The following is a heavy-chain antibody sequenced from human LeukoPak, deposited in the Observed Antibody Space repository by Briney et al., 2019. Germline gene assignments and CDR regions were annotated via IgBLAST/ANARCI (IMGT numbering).Heavy chain of an antibody. J-gene: IGHJ4*02. V-gene: IGHV1-46*01. CDR1: GYTFTSYY. CDR3: ARGKEVITMLRGLKPGYYFDY. D-gene: IGHD3-10*01. CDR2: INPSGGST. Sequence: ASVKVSCKASGYTFTSYYMHWVRQAPGQGLEWMGIINPSGGSTSYAQKFQGRVTMTRDMSTSTVYMELSSPRSADTAVYYCARGKEVITMLRGLKPGYYFDYWGQGTLVTVSS.